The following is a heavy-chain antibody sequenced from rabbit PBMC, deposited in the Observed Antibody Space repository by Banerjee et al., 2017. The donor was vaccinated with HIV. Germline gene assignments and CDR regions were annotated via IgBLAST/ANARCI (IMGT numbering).Heavy chain of an antibody. CDR2: IYADSSYNS. D-gene: IGHD5-1*01. J-gene: IGHJ4*01. V-gene: IGHV1S45*01. Sequence: QEQLVESRGDLVKPGASLTLTCTASGIDFSSSYWICWVRQAPGKGLEWIACIYADSSYNSYYAYWAKGRFTISKTSSTTVTLQMTSLTAADTATYFCAREGYGSAGVWYINLWGQGTLVTVS. CDR1: GIDFSSSYW. CDR3: AREGYGSAGVWYINL.